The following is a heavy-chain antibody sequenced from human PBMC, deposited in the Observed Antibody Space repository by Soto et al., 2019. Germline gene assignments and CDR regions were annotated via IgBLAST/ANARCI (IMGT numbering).Heavy chain of an antibody. CDR2: IYPGDSDT. CDR3: ATSTVSYVDIVSSTTRGYFDP. CDR1: GYNFNTYW. J-gene: IGHJ4*02. V-gene: IGHV5-51*01. D-gene: IGHD5-12*01. Sequence: GESLKISCEGSGYNFNTYWIGWVRQMPGKGLEWMALIYPGDSDTRYSPSFEGQVTLSVDRSISTAYLQWSSLKASDTAIYYCATSTVSYVDIVSSTTRGYFDPWAQGTLVTVSS.